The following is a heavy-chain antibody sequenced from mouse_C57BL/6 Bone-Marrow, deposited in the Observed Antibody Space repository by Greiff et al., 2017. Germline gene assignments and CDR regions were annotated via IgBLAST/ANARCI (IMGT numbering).Heavy chain of an antibody. V-gene: IGHV5-12*01. Sequence: EVQVVESGGGLVQPGGSLKLSCAASGFTFSDYYMYWVRQTPEKRLEWVAYISNGGGSTYYPDTVKGRFTISRDNAKNTLYLQMSRLKSEDTAMYYCARHKVSRYYGRVYYAMDYWGQGTSVTVSS. CDR1: GFTFSDYY. J-gene: IGHJ4*01. D-gene: IGHD1-1*01. CDR3: ARHKVSRYYGRVYYAMDY. CDR2: ISNGGGST.